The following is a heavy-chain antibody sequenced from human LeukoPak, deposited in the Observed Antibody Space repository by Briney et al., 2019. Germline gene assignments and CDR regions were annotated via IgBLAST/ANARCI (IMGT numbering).Heavy chain of an antibody. Sequence: PGGSLRLSCVASEFIFRNYAMTWVRQAPGEGLEWVSTIRHNGETTYFEDSVKGRFIISRDNTKNTLYLHMNSLRAEDTAVYFCAKDAGPSGEGATPADWGQGTLVTVSS. CDR3: AKDAGPSGEGATPAD. CDR1: EFIFRNYA. D-gene: IGHD1-26*01. J-gene: IGHJ4*02. V-gene: IGHV3-23*01. CDR2: IRHNGETT.